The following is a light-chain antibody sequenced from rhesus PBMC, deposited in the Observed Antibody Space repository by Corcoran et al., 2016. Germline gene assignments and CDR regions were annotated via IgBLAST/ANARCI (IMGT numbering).Light chain of an antibody. Sequence: DIQMSQSPSSLSASVGDRVTITCRASQGISSYLNWYQQKPGKALKLLNYYAKSLASGVPSRFSGSGSGTEFTLTISSLQPEDFATYYCQQGNSNPFTFGPGTKLDIK. J-gene: IGKJ3*01. CDR3: QQGNSNPFT. CDR1: QGISSY. V-gene: IGKV1-32*02. CDR2: YAK.